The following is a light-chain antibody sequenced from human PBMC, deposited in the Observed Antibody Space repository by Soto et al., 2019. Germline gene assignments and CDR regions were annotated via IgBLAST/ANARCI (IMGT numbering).Light chain of an antibody. CDR3: QQYGNSPWT. CDR2: GAS. Sequence: EIVLTQSPATLSLSPWERATLSCRASQSVSSYLAWYQQKPGQAPRLLIYGASSRATGIPDRFSGSGSGTDFTLTISRLEPEDFAVYYCQQYGNSPWTFGQGTKVDIK. CDR1: QSVSSY. V-gene: IGKV3-20*01. J-gene: IGKJ1*01.